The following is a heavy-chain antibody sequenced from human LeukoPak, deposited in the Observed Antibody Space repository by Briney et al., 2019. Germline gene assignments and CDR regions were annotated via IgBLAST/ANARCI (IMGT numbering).Heavy chain of an antibody. CDR2: ISSSSSYI. CDR1: GFTFSSYS. Sequence: GGSLRLSCASSGFTFSSYSMNWVRQAPGKGLEWVSSISSSSSYIYYADSVKGRFTISRDNAKNSLYLQMNSLRAEDTAVYYCARDLSGSYYFDYWGQGTLSPSPQ. J-gene: IGHJ4*02. CDR3: ARDLSGSYYFDY. V-gene: IGHV3-21*01. D-gene: IGHD1-26*01.